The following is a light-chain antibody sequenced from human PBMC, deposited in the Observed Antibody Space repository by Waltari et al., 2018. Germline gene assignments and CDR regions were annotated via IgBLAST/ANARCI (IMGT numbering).Light chain of an antibody. CDR3: SSYTTSSTL. V-gene: IGLV2-14*03. CDR2: DFR. Sequence: QSALTQPASVSGSPGQSITISCTGTSSDVGDYDHVSWYQQHPGKAPKLMIYDFRKRPSGVSIRFAGSKDGNTAARTISGLQAEDEADYYCSSYTTSSTLFGTGTKVTVL. CDR1: SSDVGDYDH. J-gene: IGLJ1*01.